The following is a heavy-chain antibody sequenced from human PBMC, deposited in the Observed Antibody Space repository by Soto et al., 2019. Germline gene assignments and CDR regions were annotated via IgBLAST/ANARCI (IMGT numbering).Heavy chain of an antibody. CDR3: ARGETYYDLSTGYSPLVY. J-gene: IGHJ4*02. V-gene: IGHV1-69*06. D-gene: IGHD3-9*01. CDR2: IIPIFSAT. CDR1: GVTFSTYT. Sequence: SVKVSCKASGVTFSTYTISWVRQAPGQGLEWMGGIIPIFSATKYAQKFQGRVTITADKSTSTAYMELSSLRSDDTAVYYCARGETYYDLSTGYSPLVYWGQGTLVTVS.